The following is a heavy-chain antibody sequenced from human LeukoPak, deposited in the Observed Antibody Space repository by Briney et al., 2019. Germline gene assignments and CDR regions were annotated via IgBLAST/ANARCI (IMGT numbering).Heavy chain of an antibody. Sequence: ASVKVSCKASGYTFTSYSISWVRQAPGQGLEWMGWISAYNGSTSYAQKFQGRVTMTRDTSTSTVYMELSSLRSDDTAVYYCARDGTMVRGDLFDYWGQGTLVTVSS. CDR3: ARDGTMVRGDLFDY. V-gene: IGHV1-18*01. CDR2: ISAYNGST. CDR1: GYTFTSYS. D-gene: IGHD3-10*01. J-gene: IGHJ4*02.